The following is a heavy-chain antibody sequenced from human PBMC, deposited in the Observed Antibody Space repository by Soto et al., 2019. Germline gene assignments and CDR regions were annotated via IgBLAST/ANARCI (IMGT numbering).Heavy chain of an antibody. CDR2: IVVGSGNT. D-gene: IGHD3-10*01. CDR3: AAREYGSGSYYNSAHDAFDI. Sequence: SVKVSCKASGFTFTSSAMQWVRQARGQRLEWIGWIVVGSGNTNYAQKFQERVTITRDMSTSTAYMELSSLRSEDTAVYYCAAREYGSGSYYNSAHDAFDIWGQGTMVTVSS. J-gene: IGHJ3*02. V-gene: IGHV1-58*02. CDR1: GFTFTSSA.